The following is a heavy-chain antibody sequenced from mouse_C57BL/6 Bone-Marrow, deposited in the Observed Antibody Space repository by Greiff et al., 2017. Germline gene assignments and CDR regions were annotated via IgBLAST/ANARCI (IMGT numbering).Heavy chain of an antibody. Sequence: EVQLQESGPELVKPGASVKISCKASGYSFTDYYMNWVKQSHGKSLEWIGLINPNYGTTSYNQKFKGKATLTVDKSSSTAYMQLNSLTSEDYAVKDCERVMDYWGQGTSVTVSS. J-gene: IGHJ4*01. CDR2: INPNYGTT. CDR1: GYSFTDYY. CDR3: ERVMDY. V-gene: IGHV1-39*01.